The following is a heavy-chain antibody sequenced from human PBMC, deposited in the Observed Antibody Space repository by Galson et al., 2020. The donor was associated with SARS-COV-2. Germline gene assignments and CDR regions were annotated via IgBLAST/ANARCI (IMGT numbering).Heavy chain of an antibody. CDR2: ISWNSGSI. CDR1: GFTFDDYA. V-gene: IGHV3-9*01. D-gene: IGHD1-20*01. CDR3: AKVSVTWEEQNDY. J-gene: IGHJ4*02. Sequence: GGSLRLSCAASGFTFDDYAMHWVRQAPGKGLEWVSGISWNSGSIGYADSVKGRFTISRDNAKNSLYLQMNSLRAEDTALYYCAKVSVTWEEQNDYWGQGTLVTVSS.